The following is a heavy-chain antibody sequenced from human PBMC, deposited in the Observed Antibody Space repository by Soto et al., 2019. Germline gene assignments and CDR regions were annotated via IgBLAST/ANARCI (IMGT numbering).Heavy chain of an antibody. Sequence: NPSETLSLTCTVSGGSISRSTYYWGWIRQPPGKGLEWIGSIYDSGSTYYNPSLKSRVTISVDTSKNKFSLRLYSVTAADTAVYYCARLNDYVEFFQHWGQGTLVTVSS. D-gene: IGHD4-17*01. CDR3: ARLNDYVEFFQH. CDR1: GGSISRSTYY. V-gene: IGHV4-39*01. CDR2: IYDSGST. J-gene: IGHJ1*01.